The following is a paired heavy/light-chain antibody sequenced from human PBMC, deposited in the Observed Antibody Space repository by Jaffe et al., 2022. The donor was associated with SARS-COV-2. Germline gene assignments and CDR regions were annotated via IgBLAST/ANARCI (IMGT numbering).Light chain of an antibody. CDR1: SSNIGNNY. CDR2: DNN. J-gene: IGLJ3*02. CDR3: GTWDSSLSAGV. Sequence: QSVLTQPPSVSATPGQKVTISCSGSSSNIGNNYVSWYQHLPGTAPKLLIYDNNKRPSGIPDRFSGSKSGTSATLGITGLQTGDEADYYCGTWDSSLSAGVFGGGTKLTVL. V-gene: IGLV1-51*01.
Heavy chain of an antibody. CDR3: ARGYGSTYYYTVGY. CDR1: GFTFRSYW. Sequence: EMQLVESGGGLVQPGGSLRLSCAASGFTFRSYWMHWVRQAPGKGLVWVSRINTDGSTTNYADSVKGRFTISRDNAKNTLYLQMNSLRAEDTAVYFCARGYGSTYYYTVGYWGQGTLVTVSS. D-gene: IGHD3-10*01. V-gene: IGHV3-74*01. J-gene: IGHJ4*02. CDR2: INTDGSTT.